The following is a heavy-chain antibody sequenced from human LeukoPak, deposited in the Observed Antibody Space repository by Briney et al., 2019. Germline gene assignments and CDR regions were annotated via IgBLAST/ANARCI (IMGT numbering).Heavy chain of an antibody. Sequence: GGSLRLSCAASEFSVGSNYMTWVRQAPGKGLEWVSLIYSGGSTYYADSVKGRFTISRDNSKNTLYLQMNSLRAEDTAVYYCARERLYYSGSGTNYPDAFDIWGQGTMVTVSS. D-gene: IGHD3-10*01. CDR3: ARERLYYSGSGTNYPDAFDI. CDR2: IYSGGST. CDR1: EFSVGSNY. V-gene: IGHV3-66*01. J-gene: IGHJ3*02.